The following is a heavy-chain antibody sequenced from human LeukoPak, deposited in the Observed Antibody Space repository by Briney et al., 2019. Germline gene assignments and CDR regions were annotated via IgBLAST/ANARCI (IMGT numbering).Heavy chain of an antibody. CDR3: ARDLSGYETGY. CDR2: IIPILGIA. D-gene: IGHD5-12*01. V-gene: IGHV1-69*04. J-gene: IGHJ4*02. CDR1: GGTFSSYA. Sequence: ASVKVSCKASGGTFSSYAISWVRQAPGQGLEWMGRIIPILGIANYAQKFQGRVTITADESTSTAYMELSSLRSEDTAVYYCARDLSGYETGYWGQGTLVTVSS.